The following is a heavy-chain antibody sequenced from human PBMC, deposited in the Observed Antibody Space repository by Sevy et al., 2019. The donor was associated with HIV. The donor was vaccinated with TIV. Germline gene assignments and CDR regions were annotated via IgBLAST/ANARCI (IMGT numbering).Heavy chain of an antibody. Sequence: GGSLRLSCAASGFSFDRYGMHWVRQAPGKGLEWVAGILYEGINKDYGDSVRGRFPNSRDNAKNTLYLQMNSLRVDDTGGYCCATGRDYGSWGFDYWGPGTLVTVSS. CDR1: GFSFDRYG. V-gene: IGHV3-33*01. J-gene: IGHJ4*02. D-gene: IGHD3-10*01. CDR2: ILYEGINK. CDR3: ATGRDYGSWGFDY.